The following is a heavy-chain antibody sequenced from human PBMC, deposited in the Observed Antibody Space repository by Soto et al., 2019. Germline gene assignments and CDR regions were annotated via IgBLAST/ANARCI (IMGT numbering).Heavy chain of an antibody. CDR3: ARGPRNGRGGMDV. V-gene: IGHV1-69*01. CDR2: IIPVFGTA. J-gene: IGHJ6*02. CDR1: GVTLSSYT. Sequence: QVQLVQSGAEVKKPGSSVKVSCKASGVTLSSYTISWVRQAPGQGLELMGGIIPVFGTATYAPKFHDRVTITADESTNTAYMELSSLRSEDTAVYYCARGPRNGRGGMDVWGQGTTVTVSS.